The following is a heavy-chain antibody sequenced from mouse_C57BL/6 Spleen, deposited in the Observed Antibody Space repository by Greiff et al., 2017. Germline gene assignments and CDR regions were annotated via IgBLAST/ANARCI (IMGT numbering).Heavy chain of an antibody. V-gene: IGHV1-42*01. J-gene: IGHJ2*01. Sequence: EVQLQESGPELVKPGASVKISCKASGYSFTGYYMNWVKQSPEKSLEWIGEINPSTGGTTYNQKFKAKATLTVDKSSSTAYMQHKGLTSEDSAVYYCARLGYGSSYEYYFDYWGQGTTLTVSS. CDR1: GYSFTGYY. D-gene: IGHD1-1*01. CDR3: ARLGYGSSYEYYFDY. CDR2: INPSTGGT.